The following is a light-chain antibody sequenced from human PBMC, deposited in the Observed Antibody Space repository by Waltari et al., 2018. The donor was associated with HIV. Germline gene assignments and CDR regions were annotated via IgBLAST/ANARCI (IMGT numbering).Light chain of an antibody. V-gene: IGKV3-20*01. Sequence: EIVLTQSPGTLSLSPGERATLSCRASESVDNNYLAWFQQKPGQPPRLLIYGASSRATGIPDRFSGSGSWTDFTLTVSRLEPEDFAVYFCQQYGRSPTFGGGTKVEIK. CDR1: ESVDNNY. J-gene: IGKJ4*01. CDR3: QQYGRSPT. CDR2: GAS.